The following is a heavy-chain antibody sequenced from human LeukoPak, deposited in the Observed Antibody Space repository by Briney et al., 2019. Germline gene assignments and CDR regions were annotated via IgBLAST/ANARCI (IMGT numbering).Heavy chain of an antibody. CDR2: INHSGST. V-gene: IGHV4-34*01. D-gene: IGHD3-10*01. J-gene: IGHJ4*02. CDR3: ARGRGSGSYYSYYFDY. CDR1: GGSFSGYY. Sequence: PSETLSLTCAVYGGSFSGYYWSWIRQPPGKGREWIGEINHSGSTNYNTSLKSRVTISVDTSKNQFSLKLSSVTAADTAVYYCARGRGSGSYYSYYFDYWGQGTLVTVSS.